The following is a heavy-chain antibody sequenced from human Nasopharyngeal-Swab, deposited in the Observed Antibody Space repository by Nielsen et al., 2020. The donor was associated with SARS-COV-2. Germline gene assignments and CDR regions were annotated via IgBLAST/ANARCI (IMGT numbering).Heavy chain of an antibody. CDR1: GGSITGYY. Sequence: SETLSLTCTVSGGSITGYYWSWIRQPPGKGLEWIVNIYYTGSTKYNPSLKSRVTISIDASKYQFSLKLTSVTAADTAVYYCARDRPNYGMDVWGRGTTVTVS. V-gene: IGHV4-59*01. CDR3: ARDRPNYGMDV. CDR2: IYYTGST. J-gene: IGHJ6*02.